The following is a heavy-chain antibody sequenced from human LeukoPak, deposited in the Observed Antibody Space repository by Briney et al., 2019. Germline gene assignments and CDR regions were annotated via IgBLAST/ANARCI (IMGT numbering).Heavy chain of an antibody. V-gene: IGHV3-20*04. CDR2: INWNGGST. Sequence: PGGSLRLSCAASGFTFSDYYMSWVRQAPGKGLEWVSGINWNGGSTGYADSVKGRFTISRDNAKNSLYLQMNSLRAEDTALYYCARMTFYDSSGAGDYWGQGTLVTVSS. CDR3: ARMTFYDSSGAGDY. D-gene: IGHD3-22*01. J-gene: IGHJ4*02. CDR1: GFTFSDYY.